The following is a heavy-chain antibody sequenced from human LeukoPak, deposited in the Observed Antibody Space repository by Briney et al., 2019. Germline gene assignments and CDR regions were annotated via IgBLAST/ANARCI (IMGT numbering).Heavy chain of an antibody. J-gene: IGHJ3*02. CDR2: LSWKSGTI. D-gene: IGHD1-26*01. CDR3: AKGSSGSYSLDAFDI. CDR1: GFTLDDYA. Sequence: GGSLRLSCAASGFTLDDYAMDLVREAPGKGLEWVSGLSWKSGTIVYADSLKGRFTISRDNDKNSLYLQMSSLRPEDTALYFCAKGSSGSYSLDAFDIWGQGTMVTVSS. V-gene: IGHV3-9*01.